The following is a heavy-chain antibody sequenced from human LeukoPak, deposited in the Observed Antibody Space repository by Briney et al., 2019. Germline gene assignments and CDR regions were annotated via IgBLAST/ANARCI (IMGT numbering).Heavy chain of an antibody. Sequence: GGSLRLSCAASGFTFSSYSMNWVRQAPGRGLEWVSSISSSSSYIYYADSVKGRFTISRDNAKNSLYLQMNSLRAEDTAVYYCARDRLTYFDYWGQGTLVTVSS. CDR3: ARDRLTYFDY. CDR2: ISSSSSYI. J-gene: IGHJ4*02. D-gene: IGHD3-16*01. CDR1: GFTFSSYS. V-gene: IGHV3-21*01.